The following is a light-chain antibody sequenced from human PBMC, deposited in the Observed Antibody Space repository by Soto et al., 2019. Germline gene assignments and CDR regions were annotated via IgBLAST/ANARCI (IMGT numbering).Light chain of an antibody. CDR3: AVWDDSLNGLV. V-gene: IGLV1-36*01. CDR1: SSNIGNYA. CDR2: YDD. Sequence: QSVVTQPPSVSGAPRQRVIISCSGRSSNIGNYAVNWYQQVPGKAPKLLIYYDDLLSSGVSDRFSGSKSGTSASLAISGLQSEDEADYYCAVWDDSLNGLVFGTGTKVTVL. J-gene: IGLJ1*01.